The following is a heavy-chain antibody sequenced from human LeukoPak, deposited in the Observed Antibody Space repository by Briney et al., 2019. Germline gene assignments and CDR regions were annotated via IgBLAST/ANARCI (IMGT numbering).Heavy chain of an antibody. CDR3: ASYDFWSGYSFDY. CDR1: GGSFRGYY. V-gene: IGHV4-34*01. Sequence: PSETLSLTCAVYGGSFRGYYWSRIRQPPGKGLEWIGEINHSGSTNYNPSLKSRVSISVDTSKNQFSLKLSSVTAADTAVYYCASYDFWSGYSFDYWGQGTLVTVSS. CDR2: INHSGST. D-gene: IGHD3-3*01. J-gene: IGHJ4*02.